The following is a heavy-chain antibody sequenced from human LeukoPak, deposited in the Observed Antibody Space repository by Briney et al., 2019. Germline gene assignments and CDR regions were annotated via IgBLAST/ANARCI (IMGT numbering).Heavy chain of an antibody. CDR3: ARDIAVAGFDY. CDR2: ISAYNGNT. V-gene: IGHV1-18*01. Sequence: ASVKVSCKASGYTFTTYGFSWVRQAPGQGLEWMGWISAYNGNTNYAQRLQGRVTMTTDTSTSTVYMELRSLRSDDTAVYYCARDIAVAGFDYWGQGTLVTVSS. CDR1: GYTFTTYG. J-gene: IGHJ4*02. D-gene: IGHD6-19*01.